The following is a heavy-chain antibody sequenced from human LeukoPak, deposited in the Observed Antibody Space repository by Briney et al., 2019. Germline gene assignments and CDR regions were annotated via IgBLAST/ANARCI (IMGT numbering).Heavy chain of an antibody. J-gene: IGHJ4*02. CDR1: GYSINNYW. Sequence: GESLKISCQGSGYSINNYWIGWVRQMPGKGLEWMGIIYPADSDIRYSPSFQGQVTISADKSISTAYLQWSSLKASDTAMYYCARHSTYYDFWSGYYNWNYFDYWGQGTLVTVSS. V-gene: IGHV5-51*01. CDR2: IYPADSDI. CDR3: ARHSTYYDFWSGYYNWNYFDY. D-gene: IGHD3-3*01.